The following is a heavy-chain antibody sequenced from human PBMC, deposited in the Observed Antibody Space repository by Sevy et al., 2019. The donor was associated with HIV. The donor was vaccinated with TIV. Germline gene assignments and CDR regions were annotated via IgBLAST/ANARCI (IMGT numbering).Heavy chain of an antibody. CDR3: TRSGYFFDY. V-gene: IGHV3-49*04. D-gene: IGHD3-3*01. CDR1: GFTFGDYA. J-gene: IGHJ4*02. CDR2: IRSKAYGGTT. Sequence: GEPLKISCTASGFTFGDYAMSWVRQAPGKGLEWVGFIRSKAYGGTTEYAASVKGRFTISRDDSKSIAYLQMNSLKTEDTAVYYCTRSGYFFDYWGQGTLVTVSS.